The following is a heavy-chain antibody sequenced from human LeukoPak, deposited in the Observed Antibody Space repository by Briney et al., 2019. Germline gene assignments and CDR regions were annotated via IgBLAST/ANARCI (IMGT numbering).Heavy chain of an antibody. CDR3: ARDGGDGGVDC. J-gene: IGHJ4*02. CDR2: TRNKANSYTT. D-gene: IGHD2-21*02. V-gene: IGHV3-72*01. Sequence: GGSLRLSCAASGFTFSDHYMDWVRQAPGKGLEWVGRTRNKANSYTTEYAASVKGRFTISRDDSKNSLYLQMNSLKTEDTAVYYCARDGGDGGVDCWGQGTLVTVSS. CDR1: GFTFSDHY.